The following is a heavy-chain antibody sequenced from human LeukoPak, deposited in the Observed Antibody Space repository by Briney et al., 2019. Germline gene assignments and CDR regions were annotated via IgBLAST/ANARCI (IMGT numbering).Heavy chain of an antibody. J-gene: IGHJ4*02. Sequence: GGSLRLSCAASGPTVSSNSVSWVRQAPGKGLEWVSVINSGGNTYYADSVKGRFTFSRDNSKNTLYLQMNSLRAEDTAVYYCAKVVAGYWGQGTLVTVSS. V-gene: IGHV3-53*01. D-gene: IGHD5-12*01. CDR1: GPTVSSNS. CDR2: INSGGNT. CDR3: AKVVAGY.